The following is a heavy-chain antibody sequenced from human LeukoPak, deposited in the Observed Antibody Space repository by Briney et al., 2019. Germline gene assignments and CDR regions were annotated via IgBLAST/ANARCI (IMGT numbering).Heavy chain of an antibody. V-gene: IGHV3-30*02. CDR2: IRYDGSNK. J-gene: IGHJ4*02. Sequence: GGSLRLSCAASGFMFNTYVMHWVRHAPGKGLEWVAFIRYDGSNKYYADSVKGRFTISRDNSKNTLYLQMNSLRTEDTAVYYCAKGSSWSFDYWGQGTLVTVSS. D-gene: IGHD6-13*01. CDR3: AKGSSWSFDY. CDR1: GFMFNTYV.